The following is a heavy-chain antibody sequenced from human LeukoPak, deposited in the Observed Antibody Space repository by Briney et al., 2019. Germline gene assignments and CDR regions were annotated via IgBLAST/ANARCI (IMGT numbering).Heavy chain of an antibody. CDR2: IKSDGSGT. J-gene: IGHJ6*02. Sequence: PGGSLRLSCTASGFSFSLYWMHWVRHAPGKGLVWVSRIKSDGSGTIYAESVKGRFTISRDNAKNTLSLQMNSLRADDTAVYYCVRDPAGKDYYNGMDVWGQGTTVTVSS. V-gene: IGHV3-74*01. CDR1: GFSFSLYW. D-gene: IGHD3-10*01. CDR3: VRDPAGKDYYNGMDV.